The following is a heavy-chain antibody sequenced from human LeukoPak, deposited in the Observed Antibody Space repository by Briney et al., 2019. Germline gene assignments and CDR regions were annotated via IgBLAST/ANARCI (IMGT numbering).Heavy chain of an antibody. CDR3: ARDTEDIVVVPAAVNWFDP. CDR2: ISAYNGNT. J-gene: IGHJ5*02. V-gene: IGHV1-18*04. CDR1: GYTFTSYG. D-gene: IGHD2-2*01. Sequence: ASVQVSCKASGYTFTSYGISWVRQAPGQGLEWMGWISAYNGNTNYARKLQGRVTMTTDTYTSTAYMELRSLRSDDTAVYYCARDTEDIVVVPAAVNWFDPWGQGTLVTVSS.